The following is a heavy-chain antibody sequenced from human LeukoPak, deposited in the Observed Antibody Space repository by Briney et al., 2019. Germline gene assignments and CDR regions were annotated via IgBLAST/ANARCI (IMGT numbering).Heavy chain of an antibody. CDR2: IYPGDFDT. Sequence: GEPLKISCKGSGYSFTSYWIGWVRQMPGKCLEWMGIIYPGDFDTRYSPSFQGQVPISADKSISTAYLQWSSLKASDTAMYYCARATMVRGDNPYFDYWGQGTLVTVSS. CDR3: ARATMVRGDNPYFDY. J-gene: IGHJ4*02. V-gene: IGHV5-51*01. CDR1: GYSFTSYW. D-gene: IGHD3-10*01.